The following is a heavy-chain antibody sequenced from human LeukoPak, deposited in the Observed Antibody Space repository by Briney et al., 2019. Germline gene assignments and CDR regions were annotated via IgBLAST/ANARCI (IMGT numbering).Heavy chain of an antibody. J-gene: IGHJ4*02. CDR1: GGSFSGYY. CDR2: INHSGST. Sequence: TSETLSLTCAVYGGSFSGYYWSWIRQPPGKGLEWIGEINHSGSTNYNPSLKSRVTISVDTSKNQFSLKLSSVTAADTAVYYCARGRAKLDYWGQGTLVTVSS. V-gene: IGHV4-34*01. CDR3: ARGRAKLDY.